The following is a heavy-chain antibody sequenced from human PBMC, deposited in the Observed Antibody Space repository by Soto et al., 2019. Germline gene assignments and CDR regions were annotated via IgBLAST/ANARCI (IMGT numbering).Heavy chain of an antibody. CDR1: GFTFSSYA. CDR2: ISGSGGST. CDR3: AKRRGMGTTGAFDI. D-gene: IGHD1-26*01. J-gene: IGHJ3*02. Sequence: GGSPRLSCAASGFTFSSYAMTWVRQSAGKGLEWVSGISGSGGSTYNADSVKGRFTISRDNSKNTLYLQMNRLRAEDTAVYHCAKRRGMGTTGAFDIWGQGTMVTVSS. V-gene: IGHV3-23*01.